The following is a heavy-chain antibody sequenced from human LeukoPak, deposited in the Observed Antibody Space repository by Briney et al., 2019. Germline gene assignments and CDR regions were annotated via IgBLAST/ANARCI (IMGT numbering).Heavy chain of an antibody. V-gene: IGHV4-38-2*02. CDR2: VSHSGTT. J-gene: IGHJ5*01. CDR3: ARDVPVWGGIPCKWFDP. Sequence: SETLSLTCTVSGYSITSGYFWGWIRQSPGKGLEWIVSVSHSGTTYYNPSLESRVTVSVDTSRNQFSLRLTSVTAADTAVYYCARDVPVWGGIPCKWFDPWGQGTQVTVSS. D-gene: IGHD2-15*01. CDR1: GYSITSGYF.